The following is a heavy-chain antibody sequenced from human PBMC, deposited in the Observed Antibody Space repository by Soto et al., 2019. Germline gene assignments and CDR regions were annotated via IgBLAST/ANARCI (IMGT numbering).Heavy chain of an antibody. CDR1: GFTFSNPG. J-gene: IGHJ5*02. CDR2: ISGGAGTT. CDR3: PSLGLNIPPFGS. V-gene: IGHV3-23*01. Sequence: VQLLESGGGLVQPGGSLRLSCAASGFTFSNPGMSWVRPAPGKGLEWVSGISGGAGTTYYAESVKGRFTISRDNSQKTLYLQMNSLRPEDTPVYYCPSLGLNIPPFGSWGQRTLFTVSS. D-gene: IGHD3-3*01.